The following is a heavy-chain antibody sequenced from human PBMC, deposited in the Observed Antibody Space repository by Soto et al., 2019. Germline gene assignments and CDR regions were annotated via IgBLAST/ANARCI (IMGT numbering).Heavy chain of an antibody. Sequence: ASVKVSCKASGYTFTSYGISWVRHAPGQGLEWMGWISAYNGNTNYAQKLQGRVTMTTDTSTSTAYMELRSLRSDDTAVYYCARDLGAAAGSYYYYGMDVWGQGTPVTVYS. CDR1: GYTFTSYG. V-gene: IGHV1-18*01. CDR2: ISAYNGNT. D-gene: IGHD6-13*01. CDR3: ARDLGAAAGSYYYYGMDV. J-gene: IGHJ6*02.